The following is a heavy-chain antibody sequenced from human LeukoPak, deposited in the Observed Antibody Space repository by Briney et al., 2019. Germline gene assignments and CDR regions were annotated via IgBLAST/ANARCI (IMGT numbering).Heavy chain of an antibody. D-gene: IGHD1-26*01. V-gene: IGHV3-15*01. J-gene: IGHJ4*02. Sequence: GGSLRLSCAASGFTFSNAWMSWVRQAPGKGLEWGGRIKSKTDGGTTDYAAPVKGRFTISRDDSKNTLYLQMNSLKTEDTAVYYCTTDPALIVGATLTFDYWGQGTLVTVSS. CDR1: GFTFSNAW. CDR3: TTDPALIVGATLTFDY. CDR2: IKSKTDGGTT.